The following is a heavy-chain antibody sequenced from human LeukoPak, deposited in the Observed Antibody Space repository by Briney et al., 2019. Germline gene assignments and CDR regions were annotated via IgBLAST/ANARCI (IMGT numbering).Heavy chain of an antibody. CDR3: ARAPYCGGDCYFNWFDP. CDR2: INSDGSST. J-gene: IGHJ5*02. V-gene: IGHV3-74*01. CDR1: GFTFSSYW. Sequence: GGSLRLSCAASGFTFSSYWMHWIRQAPGKGLVWVSRINSDGSSTSYADSVKGRFTISRDNAKNTLYLQMNSLRAEDTAVYYCARAPYCGGDCYFNWFDPWGQGTLVTVSS. D-gene: IGHD2-21*02.